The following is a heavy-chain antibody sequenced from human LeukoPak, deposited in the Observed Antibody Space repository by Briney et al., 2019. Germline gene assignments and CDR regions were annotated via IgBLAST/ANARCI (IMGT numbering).Heavy chain of an antibody. CDR1: GFTFSSYG. CDR3: AKSVLFSALSYFDY. CDR2: ISYDGSNK. J-gene: IGHJ4*02. Sequence: PGGSLRLSCAASGFTFSSYGMHWVRQAPGKGLEWVAVISYDGSNKYYADSVKGRFTISRDNSKNTLYLQMHSLRAEDTAVYCCAKSVLFSALSYFDYWGQGTLVTVSS. V-gene: IGHV3-30*18. D-gene: IGHD3-9*01.